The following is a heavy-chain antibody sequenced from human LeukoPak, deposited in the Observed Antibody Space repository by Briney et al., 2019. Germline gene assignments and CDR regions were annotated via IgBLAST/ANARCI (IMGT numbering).Heavy chain of an antibody. CDR1: GFTFTDYW. D-gene: IGHD6-13*01. J-gene: IGHJ5*02. CDR3: ANLIAARGS. V-gene: IGHV5-51*01. CDR2: IYPGGSDT. Sequence: GESLKISCKGSGFTFTDYWIGWVRQMPGKGLEWMGIIYPGGSDTRYSPSFLGQVTISVDKSINTAYLQWSSLKASGTAMYYCANLIAARGSWGQGTLVTVSS.